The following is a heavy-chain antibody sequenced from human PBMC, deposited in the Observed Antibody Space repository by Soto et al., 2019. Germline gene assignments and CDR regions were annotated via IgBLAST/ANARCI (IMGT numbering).Heavy chain of an antibody. CDR1: GYTFTSYG. J-gene: IGHJ6*03. CDR3: ARREYYYYDYMDV. V-gene: IGHV1-18*01. CDR2: ISAYNGNT. Sequence: QVQLVQSGAEVKKPGASVKVSCKASGYTFTSYGISWVRQAPGQGLEWMGWISAYNGNTNYAQKLQGRVTMTTATSTSTASMRRRSLRSNDTAVYYCARREYYYYDYMDVWGKGTTVTVSS.